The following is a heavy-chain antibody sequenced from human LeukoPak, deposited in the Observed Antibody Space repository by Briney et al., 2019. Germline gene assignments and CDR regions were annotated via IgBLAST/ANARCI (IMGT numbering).Heavy chain of an antibody. CDR1: GYTFTSYG. V-gene: IGHV1-18*01. D-gene: IGHD3-9*01. J-gene: IGHJ5*02. Sequence: ASVKVSCKASGYTFTSYGISWVRQAPGQGLEWMGWISAYNGNTNYAQKLQGRVTMTTDTSTSTAYMELGSLRSDDTAVYYCARDGGLRYFDWFEWFDPWGQGTLVAVSS. CDR3: ARDGGLRYFDWFEWFDP. CDR2: ISAYNGNT.